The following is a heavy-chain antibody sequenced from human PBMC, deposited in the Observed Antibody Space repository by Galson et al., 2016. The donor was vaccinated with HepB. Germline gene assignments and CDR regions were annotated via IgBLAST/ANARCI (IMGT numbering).Heavy chain of an antibody. J-gene: IGHJ6*03. V-gene: IGHV1-69*13. CDR1: GYTFTDYY. CDR2: IIPIFGTA. CDR3: ASNPYYYDYMDV. Sequence: SVKVSCKASGYTFTDYYLHWVRQAPGQGLEWMGGIIPIFGTANYTQRFQGRVTITADESTSTVYMELSRLSSEDTAVYFCASNPYYYDYMDVWGKGTTVTVSS.